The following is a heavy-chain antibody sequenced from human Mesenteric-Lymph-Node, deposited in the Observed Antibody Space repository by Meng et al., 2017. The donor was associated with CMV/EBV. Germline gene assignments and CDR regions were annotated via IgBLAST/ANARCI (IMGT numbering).Heavy chain of an antibody. CDR2: IYYSGST. CDR3: ARTLNYDILTGYWY. J-gene: IGHJ4*02. CDR1: GDSVSSGSYY. Sequence: SGDSVSSGSYYWSWIRQPPGKGLEWIGYIYYSGSTNYNPSLKSRVTISVDTSKNQFSLKLSSVTAADTAVYYCARTLNYDILTGYWYWGQGTLVTVSS. D-gene: IGHD3-9*01. V-gene: IGHV4-61*01.